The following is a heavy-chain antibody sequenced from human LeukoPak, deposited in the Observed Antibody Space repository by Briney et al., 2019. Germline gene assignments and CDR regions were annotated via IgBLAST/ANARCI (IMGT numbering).Heavy chain of an antibody. CDR3: AREAYYYDSSGYYRGYFQH. CDR1: GGSISPNTYY. CDR2: IYHSGST. Sequence: SETLSLTCTVSGGSISPNTYYWGWIRQPPGKGLEWIGEIYHSGSTNYNPSLKSRVTISVDKSKNQFSLKLSSVTAADTAVYYCAREAYYYDSSGYYRGYFQHWGQGTLVTVSS. D-gene: IGHD3-22*01. V-gene: IGHV4-39*07. J-gene: IGHJ1*01.